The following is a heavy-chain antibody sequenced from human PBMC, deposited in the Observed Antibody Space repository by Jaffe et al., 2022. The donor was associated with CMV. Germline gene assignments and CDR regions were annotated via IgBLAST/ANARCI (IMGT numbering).Heavy chain of an antibody. CDR3: ARTAGGVAISYYYMDV. V-gene: IGHV2-70*15. J-gene: IGHJ6*03. Sequence: QVTLRESGPALVKPTQTLTLTCTFSGFSLSTSGMCVSWIRQPPGKALEWLARIDWDDDKYYSTSLKTRLTISKDTSKNQVVLTMTNMDPVDTATYYCARTAGGVAISYYYMDVWGKGTTVTVSS. CDR2: IDWDDDK. D-gene: IGHD2-21*01. CDR1: GFSLSTSGMC.